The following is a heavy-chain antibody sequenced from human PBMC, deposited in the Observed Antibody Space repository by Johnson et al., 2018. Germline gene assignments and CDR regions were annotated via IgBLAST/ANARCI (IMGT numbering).Heavy chain of an antibody. CDR1: GFTFSGSA. J-gene: IGHJ6*02. CDR2: IRSKAHSYAT. D-gene: IGHD2-2*02. CDR3: TRGKYCSSTSCYREAYGMDV. V-gene: IGHV3-73*02. Sequence: VQLQESGGGLVQPGGSLKLSCAASGFTFSGSAMHWVRQASGKGLEWVGRIRSKAHSYATAYAASVKGRFTISRDDSKNTAYLQMNSLKTEDTAVYYCTRGKYCSSTSCYREAYGMDVWGQGTTVTVSS.